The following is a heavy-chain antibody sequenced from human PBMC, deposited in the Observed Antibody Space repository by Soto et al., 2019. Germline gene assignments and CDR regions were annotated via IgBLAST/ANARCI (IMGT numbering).Heavy chain of an antibody. CDR1: VDYITRGGYS. CDR3: ARSKYDVVAGSLWFDP. D-gene: IGHD2-21*01. J-gene: IGHJ5*02. Sequence: ILSPTCAVSVDYITRGGYSWGWIRQPPGQGLEWIGYTYHSCNTYHNPSLKGRHTISLDHSRDQFSLRLNSVTAADTAVYFCARSKYDVVAGSLWFDPWGKGTLVTVSS. V-gene: IGHV4-30-2*01. CDR2: TYHSCNT.